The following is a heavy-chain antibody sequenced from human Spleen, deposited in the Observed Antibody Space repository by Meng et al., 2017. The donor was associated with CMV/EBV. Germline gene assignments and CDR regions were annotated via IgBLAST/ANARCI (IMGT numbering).Heavy chain of an antibody. CDR3: ARSRGRGVTEMTYYYYGMDV. V-gene: IGHV1-69*10. CDR1: GGIFSSYA. D-gene: IGHD3-10*01. J-gene: IGHJ6*02. CDR2: IIPILGIA. Sequence: SVKVSCKASGGIFSSYAISWVRQAPGQGLEWMGGIIPILGIANYAQKFQGRVTITADKSTSTAYMELSSLRSEDTAVYCCARSRGRGVTEMTYYYYGMDVWGQGTTVTVSS.